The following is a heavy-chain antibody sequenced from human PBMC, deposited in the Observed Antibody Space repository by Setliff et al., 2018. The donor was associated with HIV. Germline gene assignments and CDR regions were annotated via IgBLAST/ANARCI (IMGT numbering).Heavy chain of an antibody. V-gene: IGHV3-48*03. Sequence: GGSLRLSCAASGFTFRNYKVNWVRKAPGRGLEWVSSISMGSGGAIDYADSVQGRFTISRDNSKNSLYLQMNSLRVEDTAVYYCARDYLYYNLYNGSPVYGMDVWGQGTTVTVSS. CDR2: ISMGSGGAI. D-gene: IGHD3-3*01. CDR1: GFTFRNYK. J-gene: IGHJ6*02. CDR3: ARDYLYYNLYNGSPVYGMDV.